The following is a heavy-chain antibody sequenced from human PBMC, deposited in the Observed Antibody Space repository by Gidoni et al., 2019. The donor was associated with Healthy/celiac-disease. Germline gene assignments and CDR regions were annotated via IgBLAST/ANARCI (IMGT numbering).Heavy chain of an antibody. V-gene: IGHV4-34*01. D-gene: IGHD5-12*01. CDR1: GGSFSGYY. Sequence: QVQLQQWGAGLLKPSETLSLTCAVYGGSFSGYYWSWIRQPPGKGLEWIGEINHSGSTNYNPSLKSRVTISVDTSKNQFSLKLSSVTAADTAVYYCASRDGYKRYFDYWGQGTLVTVSS. CDR2: INHSGST. J-gene: IGHJ4*02. CDR3: ASRDGYKRYFDY.